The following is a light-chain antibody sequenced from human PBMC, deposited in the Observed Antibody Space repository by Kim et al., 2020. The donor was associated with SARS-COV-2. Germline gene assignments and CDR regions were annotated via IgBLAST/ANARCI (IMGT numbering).Light chain of an antibody. CDR1: SGHSSYA. J-gene: IGLJ2*01. CDR3: QTWGTGTPVV. Sequence: QLVLTQSPSASASLGASVKLTCTLSSGHSSYAIAWHQQQPEKGPRYLMKLNSDGSHSKGDGIPDRFSGSSSGAERYLTISSLQSEDEADYCCQTWGTGTPVVFGGGTQLTVL. CDR2: LNSDGSH. V-gene: IGLV4-69*01.